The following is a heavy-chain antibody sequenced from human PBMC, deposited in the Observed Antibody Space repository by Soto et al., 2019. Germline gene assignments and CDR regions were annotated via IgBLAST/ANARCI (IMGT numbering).Heavy chain of an antibody. V-gene: IGHV3-74*01. D-gene: IGHD5-18*01. CDR3: ARGGGYSYGPFDY. CDR2: INSDGSST. CDR1: GFTFSSYW. J-gene: IGHJ4*02. Sequence: EVQLVESGGGLVQPGGSLRLSCAASGFTFSSYWMHWVRQAPGKGLVWVSRINSDGSSTSYADSVKGRFTISRDNAKNPLYLQMNSLRAEDTAVYYCARGGGYSYGPFDYWGQGTLVTVSS.